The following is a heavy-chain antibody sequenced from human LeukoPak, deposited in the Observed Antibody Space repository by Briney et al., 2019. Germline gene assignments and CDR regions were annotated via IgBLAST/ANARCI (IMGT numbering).Heavy chain of an antibody. CDR2: INPNSGGT. J-gene: IGHJ6*03. CDR1: GYTFTGYY. D-gene: IGHD3-10*01. V-gene: IGHV1-2*02. Sequence: APVKVSCKASGYTFTGYYMHWVRQAPGQGLEWMGWINPNSGGTNYAQKFQGRVTMTRDTSISTAYMELSRLRSDDTAVYYCARAMVRGVRAYYYYYMDVWGKGTTVTISS. CDR3: ARAMVRGVRAYYYYYMDV.